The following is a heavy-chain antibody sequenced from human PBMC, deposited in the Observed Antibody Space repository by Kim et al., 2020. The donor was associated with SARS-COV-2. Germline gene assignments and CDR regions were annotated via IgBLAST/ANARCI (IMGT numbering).Heavy chain of an antibody. CDR3: AIRPLPAAKIQYYYYGMDV. Sequence: GRFTISRDNSKNTLYLQMNSLRAEDTAVYYCAIRPLPAAKIQYYYYGMDVWGQGTTVTVSS. D-gene: IGHD2-2*01. J-gene: IGHJ6*02. V-gene: IGHV3-23*01.